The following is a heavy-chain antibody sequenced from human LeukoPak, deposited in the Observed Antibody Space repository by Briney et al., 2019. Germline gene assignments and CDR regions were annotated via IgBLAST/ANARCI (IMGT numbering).Heavy chain of an antibody. CDR1: GGSFSGYY. CDR2: INHSGST. Sequence: SETLSLTCAVYGGSFSGYYWSWIRQPPGKGLEWIGEINHSGSTNYNPSLKSRVTISVDTSKNQFSLKLTSVTAADTAVYYCARVSDYYESSGYFALGTFEIWGQGTMVTVSS. V-gene: IGHV4-34*01. D-gene: IGHD3-22*01. CDR3: ARVSDYYESSGYFALGTFEI. J-gene: IGHJ3*02.